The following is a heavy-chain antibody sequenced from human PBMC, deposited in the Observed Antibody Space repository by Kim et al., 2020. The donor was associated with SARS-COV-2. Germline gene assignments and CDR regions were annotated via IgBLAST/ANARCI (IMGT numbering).Heavy chain of an antibody. CDR1: GGSISSSSYY. CDR3: ASLGYSYGYLTPNHDY. Sequence: SETLSLTCTVSGGSISSSSYYWGWIRQPPGKGLEWIGSIYYSGSTYYNPSLKSRVTISVDTSKNQFSLKLSSVTAADTAVYYCASLGYSYGYLTPNHDYWGQGTLVTVSS. V-gene: IGHV4-39*01. J-gene: IGHJ4*02. D-gene: IGHD5-18*01. CDR2: IYYSGST.